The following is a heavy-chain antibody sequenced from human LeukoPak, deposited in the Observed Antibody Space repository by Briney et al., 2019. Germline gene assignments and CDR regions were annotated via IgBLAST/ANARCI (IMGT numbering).Heavy chain of an antibody. CDR2: IKQDGSEQ. CDR3: ARGQTGYYDY. J-gene: IGHJ4*02. D-gene: IGHD3-9*01. CDR1: GFTFSSHW. Sequence: GGPLRLSCAASGFTFSSHWMSGVRQAPGKGLEWVDNIKQDGSEQYYVDSVKGRFTISRDNAKNSLYLQMNSQRAEDTAVYYCARGQTGYYDYWLQGTLVSVPS. V-gene: IGHV3-7*01.